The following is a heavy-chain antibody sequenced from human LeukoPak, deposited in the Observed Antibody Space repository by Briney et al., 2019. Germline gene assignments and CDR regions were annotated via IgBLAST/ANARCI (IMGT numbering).Heavy chain of an antibody. V-gene: IGHV5-51*01. J-gene: IGHJ5*02. CDR2: IYPGDSDT. Sequence: GESLKISCKGSGYSFTSYWIGWVRQMPGKGLEWMGNIYPGDSDTRYSPSFQGQVTISADKSISTAYLQWSSLKASDTAMYYCARRPPLGRGVAWFDPWGQGTLVTVSS. D-gene: IGHD3-10*01. CDR1: GYSFTSYW. CDR3: ARRPPLGRGVAWFDP.